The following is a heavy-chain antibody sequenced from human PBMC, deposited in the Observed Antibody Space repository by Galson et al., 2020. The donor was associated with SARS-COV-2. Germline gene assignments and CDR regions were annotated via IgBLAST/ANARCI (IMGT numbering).Heavy chain of an antibody. CDR1: GYTFTGHY. V-gene: IGHV1-2*02. CDR3: ARDLSYHYESGDNSEYLQY. CDR2: INPDSGDT. J-gene: IGHJ1*01. Sequence: ASVKVSCKASGYTFTGHYIHWVRQAPGQGLEWMGWINPDSGDTNYAQNFQGRVTMTRDTSIRTAYMELSRLRSDDTAVYYCARDLSYHYESGDNSEYLQYWGQGTLVIVSS. D-gene: IGHD3-22*01.